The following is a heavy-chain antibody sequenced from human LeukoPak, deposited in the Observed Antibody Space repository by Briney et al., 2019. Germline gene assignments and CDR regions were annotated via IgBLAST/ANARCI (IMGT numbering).Heavy chain of an antibody. CDR2: ISYTGAST. CDR3: AKELRPNDY. J-gene: IGHJ4*02. D-gene: IGHD2-15*01. V-gene: IGHV3-23*01. Sequence: GGSLRLSCADSRFTFSNYAMSWVRQAPGKGLEWVSTISYTGASTYYADSVKGRFIISRDDSKNTLYLQINSLRAEDTAVYYCAKELRPNDYWGQGTLVTVSS. CDR1: RFTFSNYA.